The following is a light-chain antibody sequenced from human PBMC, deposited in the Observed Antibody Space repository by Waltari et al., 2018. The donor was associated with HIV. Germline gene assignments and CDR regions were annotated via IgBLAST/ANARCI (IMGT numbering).Light chain of an antibody. J-gene: IGLJ3*02. CDR3: QSYDSSLSGLWV. CDR1: NSTIGAGSD. CDR2: GDT. Sequence: SVLTQPPSVSGAPGQWVSISCTGTNSTIGAGSDFHWYRHSPGTAPKLVIYGDTIRPSGVPDRFSGSRSGNSVTLDIAGLRAEDEADYFCQSYDSSLSGLWVFGAGTKLTVL. V-gene: IGLV1-40*01.